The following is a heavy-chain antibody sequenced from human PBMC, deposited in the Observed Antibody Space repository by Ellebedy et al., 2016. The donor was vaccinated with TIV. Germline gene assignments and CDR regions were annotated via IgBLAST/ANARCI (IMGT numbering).Heavy chain of an antibody. Sequence: GGSLRLSCAASGFDVRGDYANWVRQAPGKGLEWVSVIYSGGSTYYADSVKGRFIVSGDNSKNTVYLQLNYLRVEDTAVYYCARIVGDQDSWGQGTLVRVST. CDR1: GFDVRGDY. J-gene: IGHJ4*02. V-gene: IGHV3-66*01. CDR2: IYSGGST. CDR3: ARIVGDQDS. D-gene: IGHD1-26*01.